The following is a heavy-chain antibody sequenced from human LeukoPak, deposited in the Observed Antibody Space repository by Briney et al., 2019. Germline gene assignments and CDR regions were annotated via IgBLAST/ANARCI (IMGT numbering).Heavy chain of an antibody. CDR2: IRYDGSNK. D-gene: IGHD3-3*01. Sequence: GGSLRLSCAASGFTFSSYGMHWVRQAPGKGLEWVAFIRYDGSNKYYADSVKGRFTISRDNSKNTLYLQMNSLRAEDTAVYYCAKDSYYDFWSGYYRGYFDYWGQGTLVTVSS. V-gene: IGHV3-30*02. J-gene: IGHJ4*02. CDR3: AKDSYYDFWSGYYRGYFDY. CDR1: GFTFSSYG.